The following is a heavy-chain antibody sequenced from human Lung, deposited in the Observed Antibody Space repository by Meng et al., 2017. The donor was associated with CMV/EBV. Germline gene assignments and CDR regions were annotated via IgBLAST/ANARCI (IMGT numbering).Heavy chain of an antibody. CDR3: AKGPTDFWSGYYIVS. CDR1: GFPFSNSA. J-gene: IGHJ5*02. Sequence: GGSLRLXCAASGAASGFPFSNSAMHWVRQAPGKGLQWVALIWYDGSNEYYADSVKGRFTISRDNSKNTLYLQMNSLRAEDTAVYYCAKGPTDFWSGYYIVSWGQGTLVTVSS. D-gene: IGHD3-3*01. V-gene: IGHV3-33*06. CDR2: IWYDGSNE.